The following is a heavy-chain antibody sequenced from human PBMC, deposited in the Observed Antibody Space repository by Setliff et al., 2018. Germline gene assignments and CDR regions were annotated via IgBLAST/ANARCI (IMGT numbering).Heavy chain of an antibody. CDR3: AIPSSGNFYFDY. CDR2: IIPIFGTA. J-gene: IGHJ4*02. Sequence: SVKVSCKVSGYTLTELSRHWVRQAPGQGLEWMGGIIPIFGTAKYAQKFQGRVTITADQSTRTAYMELSSLRSEDTAVYYCAIPSSGNFYFDYWGQGTLVTVSS. CDR1: GYTLTELS. V-gene: IGHV1-69*13. D-gene: IGHD1-26*01.